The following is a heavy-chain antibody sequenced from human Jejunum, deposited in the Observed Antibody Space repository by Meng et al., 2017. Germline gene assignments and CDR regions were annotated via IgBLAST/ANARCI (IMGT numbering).Heavy chain of an antibody. CDR3: LRGRDY. CDR1: GFNFTNYG. J-gene: IGHJ4*02. V-gene: IGHV3-33*01. Sequence: QWQLVESGGGVVHPGTSLRLSCAAAGFNFTNYGMHWVRQAPGKGLEWVAVIWHDGSKVFYADSVRGRFTISRDNSHNTVDLQMNSVRVDDTAVYFCLRGRDYWGQGTLVTVSS. D-gene: IGHD3-10*01. CDR2: IWHDGSKV.